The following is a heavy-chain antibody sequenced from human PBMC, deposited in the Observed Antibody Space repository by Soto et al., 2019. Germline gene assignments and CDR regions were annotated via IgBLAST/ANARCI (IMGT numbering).Heavy chain of an antibody. J-gene: IGHJ4*02. V-gene: IGHV3-21*04. CDR3: AKDKGVRYFDWPFDY. CDR1: GFTFSISS. CDR2: ISGTSDYI. D-gene: IGHD3-9*01. Sequence: PGGSLRLSCAASGFTFSISSMNWVRQAPGKGLEWVSSISGTSDYISYADSVKGRFTISRDNSKNTLYLQMNSLRAEDTAVYYCAKDKGVRYFDWPFDYWGQGTLVTVSS.